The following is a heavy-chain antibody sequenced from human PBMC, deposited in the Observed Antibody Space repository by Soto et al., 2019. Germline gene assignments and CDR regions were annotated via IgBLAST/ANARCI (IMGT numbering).Heavy chain of an antibody. CDR1: GFTFGSYF. CDR3: AKDLPWYGMDV. V-gene: IGHV3-23*01. J-gene: IGHJ6*02. Sequence: EVQLLESGGGLVQPGESLRLSCAASGFTFGSYFMNWVRQAPGKGPEWVSDINKDGGRTHYADSVRGRFTISRDNSRNTLYLQMNRLRAEATALYYWAKDLPWYGMDVWGQGTTVTVSS. CDR2: INKDGGRT.